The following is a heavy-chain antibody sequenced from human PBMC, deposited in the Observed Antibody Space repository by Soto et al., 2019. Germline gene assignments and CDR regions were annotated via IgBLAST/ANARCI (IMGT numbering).Heavy chain of an antibody. CDR3: TTDYYDRLYYYYGMDV. J-gene: IGHJ6*02. D-gene: IGHD3-22*01. Sequence: PGGSLRLSCAASGFTFSNAWMSWVRQAPGKGLEWVGRIKSKTDGGTTDYAAPVKARFTISRDDSKNTLYLQMNSLKAEDTAVYYCTTDYYDRLYYYYGMDVWGQGTTVTVSS. V-gene: IGHV3-15*01. CDR2: IKSKTDGGTT. CDR1: GFTFSNAW.